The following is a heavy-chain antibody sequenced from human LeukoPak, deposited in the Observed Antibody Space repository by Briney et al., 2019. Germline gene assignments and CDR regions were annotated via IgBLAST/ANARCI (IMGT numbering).Heavy chain of an antibody. D-gene: IGHD2-8*02. J-gene: IGHJ4*02. CDR3: VIGLDGYCTGSTCAAPN. V-gene: IGHV4-4*07. Sequence: SETLSLTCTVSSGSISSYYWSWIRQPAGKGLEWIGRIYTSGSTNYNPSVKSRVTMSVDTSKNQFSLKLSSVTAADTAVYYCVIGLDGYCTGSTCAAPNWGQGTLVIVSS. CDR2: IYTSGST. CDR1: SGSISSYY.